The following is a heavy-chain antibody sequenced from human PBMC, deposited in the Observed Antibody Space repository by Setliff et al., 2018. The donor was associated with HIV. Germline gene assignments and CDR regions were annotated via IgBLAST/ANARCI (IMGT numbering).Heavy chain of an antibody. CDR1: GFIFSSYN. D-gene: IGHD6-13*01. CDR2: ISSSGGTI. J-gene: IGHJ4*02. CDR3: ARDSSSWYEFYFDC. V-gene: IGHV3-48*04. Sequence: GGSLRLSCAASGFIFSSYNMNWVRQAPGKGLEWVSYISSSGGTIYYADSVKGRFTISRDNAKKSLYLQMNSLRAEDTAVYYCARDSSSWYEFYFDCWGQGTLVTVSS.